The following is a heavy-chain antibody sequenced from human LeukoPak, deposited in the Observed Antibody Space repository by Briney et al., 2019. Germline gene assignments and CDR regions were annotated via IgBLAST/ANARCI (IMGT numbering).Heavy chain of an antibody. V-gene: IGHV3-74*01. J-gene: IGHJ6*02. D-gene: IGHD6-13*01. CDR3: AKKGAIAAAPARGPYYYYGMDV. CDR2: INSDGSST. Sequence: GGSLRLSCAASGFTFSSYWMHWVRQAPGKGLVWVSRINSDGSSTSYADSVKGRFTISRDNAKNTLYLQMNSLRAEDTAVYYCAKKGAIAAAPARGPYYYYGMDVWGQGTTVTVSS. CDR1: GFTFSSYW.